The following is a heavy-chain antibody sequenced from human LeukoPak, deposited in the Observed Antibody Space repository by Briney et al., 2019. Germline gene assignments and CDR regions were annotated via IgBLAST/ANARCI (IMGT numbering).Heavy chain of an antibody. CDR2: ISTSSTYI. D-gene: IGHD4-17*01. J-gene: IGHJ4*02. CDR1: GFNFSTYS. Sequence: NPGGSLRLSCAASGFNFSTYSMNWVRQAPGKGQEWVSSISTSSTYIHYADSVKGRFTISRDNAKNSLYLQMNCLRAQDTAVYYCARESRWLGMTTVTTEDYWGQGILVTVSS. V-gene: IGHV3-21*01. CDR3: ARESRWLGMTTVTTEDY.